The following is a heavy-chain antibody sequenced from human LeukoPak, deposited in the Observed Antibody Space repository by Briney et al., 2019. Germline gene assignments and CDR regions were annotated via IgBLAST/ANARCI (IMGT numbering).Heavy chain of an antibody. Sequence: SVKVSCKASGYTFTGYYMHWVRQAPGQGLEWMGWINPNSGGTNYAQKFQGGVTMTRDTSISTAYMELSRLRSDNTAVYYCARVSNLWFGDSPLDAFDIWGQGTMVTVSS. CDR3: ARVSNLWFGDSPLDAFDI. CDR1: GYTFTGYY. D-gene: IGHD3-10*01. CDR2: INPNSGGT. V-gene: IGHV1-2*02. J-gene: IGHJ3*02.